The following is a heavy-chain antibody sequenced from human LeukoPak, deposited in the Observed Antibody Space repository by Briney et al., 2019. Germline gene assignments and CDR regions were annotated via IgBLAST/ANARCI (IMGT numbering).Heavy chain of an antibody. J-gene: IGHJ4*02. CDR3: ARVFAYCSSTSCLDY. D-gene: IGHD2-2*01. V-gene: IGHV1-18*01. CDR1: GGTFSSYA. CDR2: ISAYNSNT. Sequence: ASVKVSCKASGGTFSSYAISWVRQAPGQGLEWMGWISAYNSNTNYAQKLQGRVTLTTDTSTSTAYMEVRGLRSDDTAVYYCARVFAYCSSTSCLDYWGQGTLVTVSS.